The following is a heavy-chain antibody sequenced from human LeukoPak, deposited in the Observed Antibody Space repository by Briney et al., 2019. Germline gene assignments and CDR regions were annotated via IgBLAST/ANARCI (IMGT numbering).Heavy chain of an antibody. CDR1: GFTFGDYA. Sequence: PGRSLRLSCAASGFTFGDYAMSWVRQAPGKGLEWVGFIRTEAYDGATDYGASVKGRFTISRDDSKNIAYLQMNSLNTEDTAVCYCTRTFGYYYFYMDVWGKGTTVIVSS. V-gene: IGHV3-49*04. J-gene: IGHJ6*03. CDR2: IRTEAYDGAT. D-gene: IGHD3-16*01. CDR3: TRTFGYYYFYMDV.